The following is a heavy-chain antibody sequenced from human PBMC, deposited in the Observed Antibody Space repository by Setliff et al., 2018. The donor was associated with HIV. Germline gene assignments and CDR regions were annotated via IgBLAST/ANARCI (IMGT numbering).Heavy chain of an antibody. Sequence: SETLSLTCTVSGDSINTPFWWSWIRQPAGKGLEWIGRVTNTGDTSYNPSLKSRVTISLDTSKNQFSLRLISVTAADTAVYYCAKVAVTGYCDSTSCQNWFDPWGQGTLVTVSS. V-gene: IGHV4-4*07. CDR2: VTNTGDT. J-gene: IGHJ5*02. D-gene: IGHD2-2*01. CDR3: AKVAVTGYCDSTSCQNWFDP. CDR1: GDSINTPFW.